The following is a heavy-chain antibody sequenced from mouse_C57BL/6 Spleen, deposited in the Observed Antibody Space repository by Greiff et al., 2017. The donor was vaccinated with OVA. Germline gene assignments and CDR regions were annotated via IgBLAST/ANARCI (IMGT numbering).Heavy chain of an antibody. CDR3: ARGGLYGNYDYAMDY. Sequence: EVKLQESGPGMVKPSQSLSLTCTVTGYSITSGYDWHWIRHFPGNKLEWMGYISYSGSTNYNPSLKSRISITHDTSKNHFFLKLNSVTTEDTATYYCARGGLYGNYDYAMDYWGQGTSVTVSS. CDR2: ISYSGST. CDR1: GYSITSGYD. D-gene: IGHD2-1*01. V-gene: IGHV3-1*01. J-gene: IGHJ4*01.